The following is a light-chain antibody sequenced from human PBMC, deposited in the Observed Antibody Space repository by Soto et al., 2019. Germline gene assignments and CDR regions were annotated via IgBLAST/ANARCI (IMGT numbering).Light chain of an antibody. Sequence: QSALTQPASVSGSPGQSITISCTGTSSDVGGYNYVSWYQHHPGKAPKRLIYEVNNRHSGVSNRFSGSKSGNTASLTISGLQAEDEADYYCSSYTSSSTVVFGGGTKLTVL. J-gene: IGLJ2*01. CDR1: SSDVGGYNY. CDR2: EVN. CDR3: SSYTSSSTVV. V-gene: IGLV2-14*01.